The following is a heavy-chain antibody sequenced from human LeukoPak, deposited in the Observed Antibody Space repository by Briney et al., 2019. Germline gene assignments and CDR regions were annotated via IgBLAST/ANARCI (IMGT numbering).Heavy chain of an antibody. D-gene: IGHD3-22*01. J-gene: IGHJ4*02. CDR2: ISYDGSNK. CDR1: GFTFSSYA. CDR3: ARDGYYYDSSVPDY. Sequence: GGSLRLSCAASGFTFSSYAMHWVRQAPGKGLEWVAVISYDGSNKYYADSVKGRFTISRDNSKNTLYLQMNSLRAEDTAVYYCARDGYYYDSSVPDYWGQGTLVTVSS. V-gene: IGHV3-30*04.